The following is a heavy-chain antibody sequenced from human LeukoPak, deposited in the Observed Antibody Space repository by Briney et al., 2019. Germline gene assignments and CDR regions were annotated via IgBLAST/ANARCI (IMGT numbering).Heavy chain of an antibody. CDR1: GFTFSSYG. J-gene: IGHJ4*02. CDR3: AGLSGYRYFDH. CDR2: ISSSGSTI. V-gene: IGHV3-48*04. D-gene: IGHD3-3*01. Sequence: GGSLRLSCAASGFTFSSYGMHWVRQAPGKGLEWVSYISSSGSTIYYADSVKGRFTISRDNAKNSLYLQMNSLRAEDTAVYYCAGLSGYRYFDHWGQGTLVTVSS.